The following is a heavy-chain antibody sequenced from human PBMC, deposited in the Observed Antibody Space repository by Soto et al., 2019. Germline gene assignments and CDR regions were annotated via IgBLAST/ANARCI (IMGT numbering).Heavy chain of an antibody. CDR1: GFSLSTSGVG. D-gene: IGHD2-21*02. CDR3: AHSRCGGDCLQSYSSHYSYGMDV. Sequence: QITLKESGPTLVRPTQTLTLTCTFSGFSLSTSGVGVGWIRQPPGKALEWLALIYWDDDKRYSPSLKSRLTITQYTSNNQVVLTMTTMAPVDTATYYCAHSRCGGDCLQSYSSHYSYGMDVWGQGTTVTVSS. V-gene: IGHV2-5*02. J-gene: IGHJ6*02. CDR2: IYWDDDK.